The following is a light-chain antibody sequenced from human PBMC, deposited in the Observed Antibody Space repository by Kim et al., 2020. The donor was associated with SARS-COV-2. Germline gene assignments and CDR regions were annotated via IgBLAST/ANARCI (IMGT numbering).Light chain of an antibody. Sequence: GDRVTITCRASQGISNYLAWYQQKPGKAPKLLIYAASALQSEVPSRFSGSGSGTDFTLTISSLQPEDVGTFYCQSYNSAPWTFGQGTKVDIK. J-gene: IGKJ1*01. CDR3: QSYNSAPWT. CDR1: QGISNY. CDR2: AAS. V-gene: IGKV1-27*01.